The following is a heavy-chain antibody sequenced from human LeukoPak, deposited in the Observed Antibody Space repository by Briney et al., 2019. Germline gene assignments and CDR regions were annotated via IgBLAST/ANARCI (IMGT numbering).Heavy chain of an antibody. CDR3: ARSRYGGNSGMLDY. D-gene: IGHD4-23*01. CDR1: GFTFSTYD. V-gene: IGHV3-23*01. J-gene: IGHJ4*02. Sequence: GGSLRLSCAASGFTFSTYDMSWVRQAPGKGLEWVSAISGSGGSTFYADSVKGRFTISRDNSKNTLYLQMNSLRAEDTAVYYCARSRYGGNSGMLDYWGQGTLVTVSS. CDR2: ISGSGGST.